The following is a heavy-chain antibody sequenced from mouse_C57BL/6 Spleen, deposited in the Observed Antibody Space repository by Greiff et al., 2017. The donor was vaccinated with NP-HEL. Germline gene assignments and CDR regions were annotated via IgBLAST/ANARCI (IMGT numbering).Heavy chain of an antibody. D-gene: IGHD2-1*01. CDR3: ALLSNDGGFAY. V-gene: IGHV6-3*01. J-gene: IGHJ3*01. CDR2: IRLKSDNYAT. Sequence: EVKVEESGGGLVQPGGSMKLSCVASGFTFSNYWMNWVRQSPEKGLEWVAQIRLKSDNYATHYAESVKGRFTISRDDSKSSVYLQMNNLRAEDTGIYYCALLSNDGGFAYWGQGTLVTVSA. CDR1: GFTFSNYW.